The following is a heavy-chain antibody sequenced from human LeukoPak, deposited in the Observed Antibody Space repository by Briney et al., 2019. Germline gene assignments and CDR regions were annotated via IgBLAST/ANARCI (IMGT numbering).Heavy chain of an antibody. Sequence: PSETLSLTCTVPDGAISGYYWSWIGQPPGKGLEGRGYFYYSRSTNYTPSPTSRGTISVDTSKTQFSLTPTSLPAADTDVYYCARTNEAGYTYGYFYYYYMDVWGKGTTVTISS. CDR3: ARTNEAGYTYGYFYYYYMDV. CDR2: FYYSRST. D-gene: IGHD5-18*01. V-gene: IGHV4-59*01. CDR1: DGAISGYY. J-gene: IGHJ6*03.